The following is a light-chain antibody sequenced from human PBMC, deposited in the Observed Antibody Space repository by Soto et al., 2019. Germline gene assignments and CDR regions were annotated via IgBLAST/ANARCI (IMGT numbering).Light chain of an antibody. Sequence: DIQMTQSPSSLSSSVGERFTITCRASQVFNNYLAWYQQKPGKVPKLLISATSTLQSGVPSRFSGSGSGTDFTLTITSLQPEDGATYYCQQYNSYSPWTFGQGTKVDIK. CDR3: QQYNSYSPWT. J-gene: IGKJ1*01. CDR1: QVFNNY. CDR2: ATS. V-gene: IGKV1-27*01.